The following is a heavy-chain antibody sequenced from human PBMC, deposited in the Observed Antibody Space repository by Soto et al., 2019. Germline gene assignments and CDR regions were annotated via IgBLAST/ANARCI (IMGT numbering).Heavy chain of an antibody. CDR1: GGSISSGGYY. V-gene: IGHV4-31*03. J-gene: IGHJ5*02. CDR2: IYYSGST. D-gene: IGHD2-2*01. Sequence: PSETLSLTCTVSGGSISSGGYYWSWIRQHPGKGLEWIGYIYYSGSTYYNPSLKSRVTISVDTSKNQFSLKLSSVTAADTAVYYCARDGRYCSSTSCYPLGFDPWGQGTLVTVSS. CDR3: ARDGRYCSSTSCYPLGFDP.